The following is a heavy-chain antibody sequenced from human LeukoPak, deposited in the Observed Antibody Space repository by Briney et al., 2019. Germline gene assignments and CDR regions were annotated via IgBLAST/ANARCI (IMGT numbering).Heavy chain of an antibody. CDR2: IYPGDSDT. D-gene: IGHD3-10*01. V-gene: IGHV5-51*01. CDR1: EYSFTSYW. Sequence: PGESLKISCKSSEYSFTSYWIGWVRQMPGKGLEWMGIIYPGDSDTRYSPSFQGQVTVSADKSISTAYLQWSSLKASDTAMYYCAKVRGGKPRYFDYWGQGTLVTVSS. CDR3: AKVRGGKPRYFDY. J-gene: IGHJ4*02.